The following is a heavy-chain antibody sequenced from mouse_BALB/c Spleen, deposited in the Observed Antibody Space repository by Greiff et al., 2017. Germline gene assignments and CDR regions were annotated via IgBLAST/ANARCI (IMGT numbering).Heavy chain of an antibody. CDR2: INPGSGGT. Sequence: QVQLQQSGAELVRPGTSVKVSCKASGYAFTNYLIEWVKQRPGQGLEWIGVINPGSGGTNYNEKFKGKATLTADKSSSTAYMQLSSLTSDDSAVYFCARRRNDYDGFAYWGQGTLVTVSA. CDR1: GYAFTNYL. J-gene: IGHJ3*01. CDR3: ARRRNDYDGFAY. D-gene: IGHD2-4*01. V-gene: IGHV1-54*01.